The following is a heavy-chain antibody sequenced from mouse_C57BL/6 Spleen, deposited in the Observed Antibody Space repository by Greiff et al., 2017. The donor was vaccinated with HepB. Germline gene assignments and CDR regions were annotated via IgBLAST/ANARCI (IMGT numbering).Heavy chain of an antibody. V-gene: IGHV1-81*01. Sequence: VQLQQSGAELARPGASVKLSCKASGYTFTSYGISWVKQRTGQGLEWIGEIYPRSGNTYYNEKFKGKATLTADKSSSTAYMELRSLTSEDSAVLFCARYDGYYKAMDYWGQGTSVTVSS. CDR3: ARYDGYYKAMDY. D-gene: IGHD2-3*01. CDR1: GYTFTSYG. J-gene: IGHJ4*01. CDR2: IYPRSGNT.